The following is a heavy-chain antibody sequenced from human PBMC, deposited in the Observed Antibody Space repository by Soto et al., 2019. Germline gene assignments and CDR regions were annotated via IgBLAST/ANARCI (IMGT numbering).Heavy chain of an antibody. CDR1: GGSISSGGYY. CDR3: AREIAAAGPSFDY. Sequence: SETLSLTCTVSGGSISSGGYYWSWIRQHPGKGLEWIGYIYYSGSTYYNPSLKSRVTISVDTSKNQFSLKLSSVTAADTAVYYCAREIAAAGPSFDYWGQGTLVTVS. CDR2: IYYSGST. V-gene: IGHV4-31*03. J-gene: IGHJ4*02. D-gene: IGHD6-13*01.